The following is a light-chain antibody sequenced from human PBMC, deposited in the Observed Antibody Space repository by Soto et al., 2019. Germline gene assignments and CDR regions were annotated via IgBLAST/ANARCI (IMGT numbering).Light chain of an antibody. Sequence: QSVLTQLPSASASLGASVKLTCTLSSEHSNFAIAWHQLQPEKGPRFLMKVNSDGTHSRGDGIPDRFSGSSSGAERYLTISSLQFDDEADYYCQTWGTGIRVFGGGTKLTVL. V-gene: IGLV4-69*02. CDR1: SEHSNFA. CDR2: VNSDGTH. CDR3: QTWGTGIRV. J-gene: IGLJ3*02.